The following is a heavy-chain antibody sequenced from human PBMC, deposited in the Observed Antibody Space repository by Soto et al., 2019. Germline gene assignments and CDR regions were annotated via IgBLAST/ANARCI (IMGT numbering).Heavy chain of an antibody. J-gene: IGHJ6*02. CDR3: ARDRAIMTTLTPPYYYGRDV. D-gene: IGHD4-17*01. Sequence: QVQLVQSGAEVKKPGASVKVSCKASGYTFTSYGISWVRQAPGQGLEWMGWISAYNGNTNYAQKLQGRVTMTTDTSTSPAYMELKSLRSDDTAVYYCARDRAIMTTLTPPYYYGRDVWGQGTTVTVSS. V-gene: IGHV1-18*01. CDR1: GYTFTSYG. CDR2: ISAYNGNT.